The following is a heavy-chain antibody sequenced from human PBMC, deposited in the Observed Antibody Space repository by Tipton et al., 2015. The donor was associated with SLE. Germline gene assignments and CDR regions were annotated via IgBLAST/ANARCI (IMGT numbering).Heavy chain of an antibody. CDR2: IDYSGST. Sequence: LRLSCTVSGGSISSYYWSWIRQPPGKGLEWIGYIDYSGSTNYNPSLKSRVTISVDTSKNQFSLKLSSVTAADTAVYFCAREPRSGYHDYWGQGTLVIASS. J-gene: IGHJ4*02. CDR3: AREPRSGYHDY. V-gene: IGHV4-59*01. CDR1: GGSISSYY. D-gene: IGHD5-12*01.